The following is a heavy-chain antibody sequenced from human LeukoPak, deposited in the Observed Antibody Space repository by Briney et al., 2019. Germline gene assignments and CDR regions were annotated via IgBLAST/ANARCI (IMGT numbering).Heavy chain of an antibody. J-gene: IGHJ4*02. CDR3: AKNRAPFEEQWLPSVDY. CDR1: GFTFSSYA. Sequence: GGSLRLSCAASGFTFSSYAMSWVRQAPGKGLEWVSAISGSGGSTYYADSVKGRFTISRDNSKNTLYLQMNSLRAEDTAVYYCAKNRAPFEEQWLPSVDYWGQGTLVTVSS. D-gene: IGHD6-19*01. CDR2: ISGSGGST. V-gene: IGHV3-23*01.